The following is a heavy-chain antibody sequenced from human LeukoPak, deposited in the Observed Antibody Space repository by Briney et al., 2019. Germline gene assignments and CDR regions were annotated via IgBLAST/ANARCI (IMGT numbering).Heavy chain of an antibody. CDR2: ISNNGGYT. V-gene: IGHV3-23*01. CDR3: AKQLGYCSDGSCYFPY. CDR1: GFTFSSSA. D-gene: IGHD2-15*01. Sequence: GGSLRLSCAASGFTFSSSAMSWVRQAPGKGLEWVSAISNNGGYTYYADSVQGRFTISRDNSKSTLCLQMNSLRAEDTAEYYCAKQLGYCSDGSCYFPYWGQGTLVTVSS. J-gene: IGHJ4*02.